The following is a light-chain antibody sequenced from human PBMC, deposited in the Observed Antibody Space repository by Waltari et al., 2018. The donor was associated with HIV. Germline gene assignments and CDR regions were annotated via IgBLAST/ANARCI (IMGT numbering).Light chain of an antibody. CDR1: STDSRFYHY. CDR3: ASNRLDYTLI. CDR2: DIN. J-gene: IGLJ2*01. Sequence: QSALTQPASVSGFLGQSINISCTGISTDSRFYHYVSWYKQYPGKIPRLIIFDINNRPSGVSDHFSGSRSGNSASLTFSGLQSGDEAHYYCASNRLDYTLIFGGGTKLTVL. V-gene: IGLV2-14*03.